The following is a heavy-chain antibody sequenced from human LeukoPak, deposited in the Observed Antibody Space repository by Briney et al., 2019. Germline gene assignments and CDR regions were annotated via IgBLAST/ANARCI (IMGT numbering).Heavy chain of an antibody. D-gene: IGHD2-21*02. CDR1: GFTFSSYA. Sequence: PGGSLRLSCAASGFTFSSYAMSWVRQAPGKGLEWVSAISGSGGSTYYADSVKGRFTISRDNSKNTLYLQMNSLRAEDTAVYYCAKVDLAYCGGDCYLFDYWGQGTLVTVSS. V-gene: IGHV3-23*01. J-gene: IGHJ4*02. CDR3: AKVDLAYCGGDCYLFDY. CDR2: ISGSGGST.